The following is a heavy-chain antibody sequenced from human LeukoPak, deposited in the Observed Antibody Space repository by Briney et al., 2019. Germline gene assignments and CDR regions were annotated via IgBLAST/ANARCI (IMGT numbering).Heavy chain of an antibody. CDR3: ARAVGWTQNSYYLHY. CDR1: GFTFSNYW. D-gene: IGHD3/OR15-3a*01. V-gene: IGHV3-74*03. J-gene: IGHJ4*02. Sequence: GGSLRLSCAASGFTFSNYWMYWVRQAPGKGLVWVSRINSDGTTTTYADSVKGRFTISRDNAKNTLYMQVNSLRAEDTAVYYCARAVGWTQNSYYLHYWGQGTLVTVSA. CDR2: INSDGTTT.